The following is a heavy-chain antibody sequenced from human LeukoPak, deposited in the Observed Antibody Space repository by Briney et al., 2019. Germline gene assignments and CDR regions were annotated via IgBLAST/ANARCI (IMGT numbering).Heavy chain of an antibody. CDR1: GFTFSNYV. CDR2: ISYDAKYK. CDR3: ATWRVVPATRLDY. D-gene: IGHD2-15*01. V-gene: IGHV3-30*04. J-gene: IGHJ4*02. Sequence: GGSLRLSCAASGFTFSNYVMHWVRQAPGKGLEWVAVISYDAKYKYYADSLKGRVTISRDNSNNTLYLQMNSLGSEDTAVYYCATWRVVPATRLDYWGRGTLVTASS.